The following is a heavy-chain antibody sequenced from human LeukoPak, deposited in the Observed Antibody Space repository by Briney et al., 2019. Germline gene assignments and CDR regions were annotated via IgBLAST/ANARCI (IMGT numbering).Heavy chain of an antibody. V-gene: IGHV1-2*04. D-gene: IGHD6-13*01. CDR3: ARASPLAAADLFDY. CDR2: INPNSGGT. J-gene: IGHJ4*02. Sequence: ASVKVSCKASGGTFSSYAISWVRQAPGQGLEWMGWINPNSGGTNYAQKFQGWVTMTRDTSISTAYMELSRLRSDDTAVYYCARASPLAAADLFDYWGQGTLVTVSS. CDR1: GGTFSSYA.